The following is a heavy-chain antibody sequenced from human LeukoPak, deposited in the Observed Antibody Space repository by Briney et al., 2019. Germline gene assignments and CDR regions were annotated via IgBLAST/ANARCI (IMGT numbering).Heavy chain of an antibody. V-gene: IGHV3-48*03. CDR2: ISSSGSTI. J-gene: IGHJ4*02. Sequence: GGSLRLSCAASGFTFSSYEMNWVRQAPGKGLEWVSYISSSGSTIYYADSVKGRFTISRDNSKNTLYLQMNSLRAEDTAVYYCAKMGYCSSTSCYDFDYWGQGTLVTVSS. CDR3: AKMGYCSSTSCYDFDY. D-gene: IGHD2-2*01. CDR1: GFTFSSYE.